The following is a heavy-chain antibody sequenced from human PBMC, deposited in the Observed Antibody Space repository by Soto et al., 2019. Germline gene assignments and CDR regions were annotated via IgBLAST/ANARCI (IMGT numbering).Heavy chain of an antibody. CDR3: ARPGRLRYTSSFDY. Sequence: GESLKISCKGSGYIFTNYWIGWERQMPGKGLEWMGIIYPGDSETRYSPSFQGQVTISADKSTSTAYLQWSSLKASDTAMYYCARPGRLRYTSSFDYWGQGTQVTVSS. D-gene: IGHD6-6*01. CDR1: GYIFTNYW. V-gene: IGHV5-51*01. J-gene: IGHJ4*02. CDR2: IYPGDSET.